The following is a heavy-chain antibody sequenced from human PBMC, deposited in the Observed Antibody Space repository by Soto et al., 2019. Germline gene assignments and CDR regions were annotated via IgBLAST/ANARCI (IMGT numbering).Heavy chain of an antibody. CDR3: ARIITPYYDILTGYYAFREEGYGMDV. D-gene: IGHD3-9*01. J-gene: IGHJ6*02. CDR2: IIPIFGTA. CDR1: GGTFSSYA. Sequence: SSVKVSCKASGGTFSSYAISWARQAPGQGLEWMGGIIPIFGTANYAQKFQGRVTITADESTSTAYMELSSLRSEDTAVYYCARIITPYYDILTGYYAFREEGYGMDVSG. V-gene: IGHV1-69*13.